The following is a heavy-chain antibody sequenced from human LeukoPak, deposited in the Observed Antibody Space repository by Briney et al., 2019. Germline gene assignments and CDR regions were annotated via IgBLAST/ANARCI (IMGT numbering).Heavy chain of an antibody. J-gene: IGHJ4*02. Sequence: KPSETLSLTCAASGGSISSGGYSWSWIRQPPGKGLEWIGYIYYSGSTNYNPSLKSRVTISVDTSKNQFSLKLSSVTAADTAVYYCARAPSRGYFDYWGQGTLVTVSS. CDR1: GGSISSGGYS. V-gene: IGHV4-61*08. CDR2: IYYSGST. CDR3: ARAPSRGYFDY.